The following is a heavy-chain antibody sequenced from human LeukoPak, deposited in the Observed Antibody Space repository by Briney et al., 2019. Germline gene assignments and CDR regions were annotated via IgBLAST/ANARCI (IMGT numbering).Heavy chain of an antibody. CDR3: APKGSYYMDV. CDR2: ISSSSSTI. J-gene: IGHJ6*03. V-gene: IGHV3-48*01. Sequence: PGGSLRLSCAASGFTFSSYSMNWVRQAPGKGLEWVSYISSSSSTIYYADSVKGRYTIYGDNAKNSLYLQMNSLRAEDTAVYYCAPKGSYYMDVWGKGTTVTVSS. CDR1: GFTFSSYS.